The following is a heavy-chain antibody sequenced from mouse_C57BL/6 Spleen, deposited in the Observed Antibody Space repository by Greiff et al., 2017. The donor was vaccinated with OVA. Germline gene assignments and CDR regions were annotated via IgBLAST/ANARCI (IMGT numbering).Heavy chain of an antibody. Sequence: DVKLVESEGGLVQPGSSMKLSCTASGFTFSDYYMAWVRQVPEKGLEWVANINYDGSSTYYLDSLKSRFIISRDNAKNILYLQMSSLKSEDTATYYCARDGDDAMDYWGQGTSVTVSS. V-gene: IGHV5-16*01. CDR2: INYDGSST. CDR3: ARDGDDAMDY. J-gene: IGHJ4*01. CDR1: GFTFSDYY.